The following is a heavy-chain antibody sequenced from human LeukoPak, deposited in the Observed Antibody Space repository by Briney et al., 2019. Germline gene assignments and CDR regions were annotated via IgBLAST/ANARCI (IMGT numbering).Heavy chain of an antibody. J-gene: IGHJ4*02. CDR1: GFTFSSYA. Sequence: GGSLRLSCAASGFTFSSYAMSWVRQAPGKGLEWVSAISGSGGSTYYADSVKGRFTISRDSAKNSLYLQMNSLRAEDTAVYYCARGPSSHFFDYWGQGTLVTVSS. CDR3: ARGPSSHFFDY. D-gene: IGHD6-13*01. V-gene: IGHV3-23*01. CDR2: ISGSGGST.